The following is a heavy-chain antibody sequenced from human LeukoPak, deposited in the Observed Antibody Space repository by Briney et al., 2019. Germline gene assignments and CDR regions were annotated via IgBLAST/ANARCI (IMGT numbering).Heavy chain of an antibody. V-gene: IGHV3-23*01. CDR3: AKVATWTHFDY. J-gene: IGHJ4*02. CDR1: GFTFSNYG. CDR2: LSGTSDST. D-gene: IGHD3/OR15-3a*01. Sequence: GGSLRLSCAASGFTFSNYGMSWVRQAPGKGLEWVSALSGTSDSTYYADSVKGRFSISRDNSKNTLYLQISSPRVEDTAVYYCAKVATWTHFDYWGQGILVTVSS.